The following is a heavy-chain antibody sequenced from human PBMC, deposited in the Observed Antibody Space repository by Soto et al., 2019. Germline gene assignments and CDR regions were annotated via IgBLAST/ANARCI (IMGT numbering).Heavy chain of an antibody. J-gene: IGHJ4*02. CDR2: ISYDGTDE. Sequence: QVQLVESGGGVVQPGRSLRLACAASGFSFSSYGMHWVRQAPGKGLEWVAMISYDGTDEYYADSVKGRFTISRDNSKNAVYLQMNSRRAEETAVFYCTKQESGWNGHFDYWGQGTLVTVSS. V-gene: IGHV3-30*18. D-gene: IGHD1-1*01. CDR1: GFSFSSYG. CDR3: TKQESGWNGHFDY.